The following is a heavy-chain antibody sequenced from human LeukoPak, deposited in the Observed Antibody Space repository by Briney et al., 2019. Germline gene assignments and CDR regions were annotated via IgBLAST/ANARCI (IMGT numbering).Heavy chain of an antibody. Sequence: GRSLRLSCAASGFTFSSYAMHWVRRAPGKGLEWVAVISYDGSNKYYADSVKGRFTISRDNSKNTLYLQMNSLRAEDTAVYYCARDTSSWYSQYYYYGMDVWGQGTTVTVSS. CDR1: GFTFSSYA. CDR3: ARDTSSWYSQYYYYGMDV. CDR2: ISYDGSNK. J-gene: IGHJ6*02. V-gene: IGHV3-30*04. D-gene: IGHD6-13*01.